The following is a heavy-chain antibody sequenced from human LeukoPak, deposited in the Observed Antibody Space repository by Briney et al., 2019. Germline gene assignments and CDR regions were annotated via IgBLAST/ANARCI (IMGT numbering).Heavy chain of an antibody. D-gene: IGHD6-13*01. CDR1: GGSISSYY. J-gene: IGHJ4*02. CDR3: ASHSSSWYYYFDY. Sequence: SETLSLTCTVSGGSISSYYWSWIRQAAGKGLEWIGYIYYSGSTNYNPSLKSRVTISVDTSKNQFSLKLSSVTAADTAVYYCASHSSSWYYYFDYWGQGTLVTVSS. V-gene: IGHV4-59*01. CDR2: IYYSGST.